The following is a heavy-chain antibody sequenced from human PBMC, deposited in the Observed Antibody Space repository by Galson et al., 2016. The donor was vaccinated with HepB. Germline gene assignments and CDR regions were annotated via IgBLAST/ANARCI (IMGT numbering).Heavy chain of an antibody. CDR1: GFTFDDNT. V-gene: IGHV3-43*01. D-gene: IGHD3-16*01. CDR3: VKDMGESHAHSFDY. Sequence: SLRLSCAASGFTFDDNTIHWVRQAPGKGLEWVSLISWDGGSKYYADSVKGRFTISRDNSENSLYLQMNSLRSEDTALYYCVKDMGESHAHSFDYWGQGTLVTVSS. CDR2: ISWDGGSK. J-gene: IGHJ4*02.